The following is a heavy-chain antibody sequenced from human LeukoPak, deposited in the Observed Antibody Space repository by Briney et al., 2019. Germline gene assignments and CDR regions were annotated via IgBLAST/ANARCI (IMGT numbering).Heavy chain of an antibody. V-gene: IGHV3-23*01. D-gene: IGHD3-10*02. CDR1: GFTFSSYA. J-gene: IGHJ4*02. CDR2: ISGSGGST. CDR3: ARDGDYDRSYRSGFDY. Sequence: GGSLRLSRAASGFTFSSYAMSWVRQAPGKGLEWVSAISGSGGSTYYADSVKGRFTISRDNSKNTLYLQMNSLRAEDTALYFCARDGDYDRSYRSGFDYWGQGTLVTVSS.